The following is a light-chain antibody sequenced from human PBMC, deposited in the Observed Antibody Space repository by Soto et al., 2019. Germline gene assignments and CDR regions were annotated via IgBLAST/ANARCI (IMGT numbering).Light chain of an antibody. CDR2: EVI. CDR1: DSDVGGYNY. CDR3: SSYTSSRTLV. J-gene: IGLJ6*01. Sequence: QSVLTQPASVSGSPGQSITISCTGTDSDVGGYNYVSWYQQHPGKAPKLMIYEVINRPSGVSNRFSGSKSANTASLTISGLQAEDEADYYCSSYTSSRTLVFGGGIKVTVL. V-gene: IGLV2-14*03.